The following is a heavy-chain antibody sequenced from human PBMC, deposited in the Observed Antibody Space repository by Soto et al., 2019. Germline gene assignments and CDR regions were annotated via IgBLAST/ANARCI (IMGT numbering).Heavy chain of an antibody. J-gene: IGHJ4*02. CDR1: GGTFNKYA. CDR2: IIPMFGTA. V-gene: IGHV1-69*13. Sequence: GASVKVSCKASGGTFNKYAISWVRQAPGQGLEWMGGIIPMFGTANYAQKFQGRVTITADESTSTAYMELRSLRSEDTAVYYCARDRSSSWYNGTFYFDSWGQGTLVTVSS. CDR3: ARDRSSSWYNGTFYFDS. D-gene: IGHD6-19*01.